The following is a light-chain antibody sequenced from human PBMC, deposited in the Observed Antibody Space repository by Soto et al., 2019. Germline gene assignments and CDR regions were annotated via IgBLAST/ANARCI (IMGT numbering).Light chain of an antibody. CDR3: KQYYSIPVT. Sequence: DIQMTQFPSSLSASVGDRVTITCRASQSINTYLNWYQQKPGKAPNLLIYAASSLQSGVPSRFSGSGSGTDFTLTISSLQPEDFATYYCKQYYSIPVTFGGGPKVEIK. J-gene: IGKJ4*01. CDR1: QSINTY. CDR2: AAS. V-gene: IGKV1-39*01.